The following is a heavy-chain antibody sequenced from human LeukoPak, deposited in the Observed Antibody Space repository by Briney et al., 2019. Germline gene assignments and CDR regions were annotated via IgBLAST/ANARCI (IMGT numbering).Heavy chain of an antibody. J-gene: IGHJ4*02. CDR3: ATAPQSSGYYSY. CDR1: GASISDYY. CDR2: IFYSGST. D-gene: IGHD3-3*01. V-gene: IGHV4-59*08. Sequence: SETLSLTCTVSGASISDYYWSWIRQSPGKGLEWIGYIFYSGSTNDNPSLKSRVTMSVDTSENQVSLKLNSVTAADTAVYYCATAPQSSGYYSYWGQGTLVTVSS.